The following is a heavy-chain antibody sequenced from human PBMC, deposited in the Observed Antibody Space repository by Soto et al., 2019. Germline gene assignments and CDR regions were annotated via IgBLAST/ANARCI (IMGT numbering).Heavy chain of an antibody. J-gene: IGHJ2*01. CDR1: GGSINSGGYY. Sequence: QVQLQESGPGLVKPSQTLSLTCTVSGGSINSGGYYWSWIRQHPGKGLEWIGNMYYSGNTYYNPSLKCRITISVDTSKTQFSLKLSSVTAADTAVYYCARVRTFYYDSSGFWYFDLWGRGTLVTVSS. CDR2: MYYSGNT. D-gene: IGHD3-22*01. CDR3: ARVRTFYYDSSGFWYFDL. V-gene: IGHV4-31*03.